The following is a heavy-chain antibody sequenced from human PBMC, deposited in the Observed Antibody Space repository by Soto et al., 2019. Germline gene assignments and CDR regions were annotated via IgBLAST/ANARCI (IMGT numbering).Heavy chain of an antibody. CDR1: GGTFSRYS. Sequence: QVQLVQSGAEVKKPGSSVKVSCKASGGTFSRYSFTWVRQAPGHGLEWMGRIIPVFGIASYAQKFQGRVTITEDKSTSTAYMELSSVRSEDTAVYYCAREDRDRETGLVPAAIDGMDVWGQGTTVTVSS. CDR2: IIPVFGIA. CDR3: AREDRDRETGLVPAAIDGMDV. V-gene: IGHV1-69*08. D-gene: IGHD2-2*01. J-gene: IGHJ6*02.